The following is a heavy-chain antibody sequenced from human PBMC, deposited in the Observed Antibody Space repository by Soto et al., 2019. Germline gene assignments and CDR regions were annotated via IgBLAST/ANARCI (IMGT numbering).Heavy chain of an antibody. CDR1: GGSISSGGYY. CDR2: IYYSGST. V-gene: IGHV4-31*01. Sequence: QVQLQESGPGLVKPSQTLSLTCTVSGGSISSGGYYWSWIRQHPGKGLEWIGYIYYSGSTYYNPSLKSLVTISVDTSKSQFSLKLSSVTAADTAVYYCARSRRGAVAGMSVSGYYYGMDVWGQGTTVTVSS. J-gene: IGHJ6*02. D-gene: IGHD6-19*01. CDR3: ARSRRGAVAGMSVSGYYYGMDV.